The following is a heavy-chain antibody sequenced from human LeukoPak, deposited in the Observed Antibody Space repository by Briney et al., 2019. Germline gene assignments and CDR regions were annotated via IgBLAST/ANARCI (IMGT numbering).Heavy chain of an antibody. V-gene: IGHV3-74*01. J-gene: IGHJ5*02. D-gene: IGHD5/OR15-5a*01. CDR3: GKGPGYSVYDNLPHH. Sequence: GGSLRLSCAGSGFIFSGYWMHWVRQAPGKGLMWVSRIKTDGTTTYYADSVKGRFTISRDNAKNTLYLQMNSLRAEDTAVYYCGKGPGYSVYDNLPHHWGQGTLVTVSS. CDR2: IKTDGTTT. CDR1: GFIFSGYW.